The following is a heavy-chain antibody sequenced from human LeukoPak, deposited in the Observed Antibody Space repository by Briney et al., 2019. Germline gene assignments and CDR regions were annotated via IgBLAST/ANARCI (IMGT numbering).Heavy chain of an antibody. CDR2: ISSSSRYI. CDR3: ARGGDIVVVPAAH. D-gene: IGHD2-2*01. Sequence: PGGSLRLSCAASGFTFSSYSMNWVRQARGQGLEWVSSISSSSRYISYAESVKGRFTISRDNAKTSLYLQMNTLRAEDTAVFYCARGGDIVVVPAAHWGQGTLVTVSS. V-gene: IGHV3-21*01. CDR1: GFTFSSYS. J-gene: IGHJ4*02.